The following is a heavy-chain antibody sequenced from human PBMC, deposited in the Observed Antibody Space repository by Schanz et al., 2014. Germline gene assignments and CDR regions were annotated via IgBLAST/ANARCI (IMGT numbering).Heavy chain of an antibody. V-gene: IGHV3-33*06. CDR1: GFNFGSHG. CDR2: ISYDGSKK. CDR3: AKDAPYPFDL. J-gene: IGHJ2*01. Sequence: QVQLVESGGGVVQPGRSLRLSCAASGFNFGSHGMHWVRQAPGKGLEWVAVISYDGSKKSYADSVRGRFTISRDNAENTLFLQMNSLRAEDTAIYYCAKDAPYPFDLWGRGTLITVSS.